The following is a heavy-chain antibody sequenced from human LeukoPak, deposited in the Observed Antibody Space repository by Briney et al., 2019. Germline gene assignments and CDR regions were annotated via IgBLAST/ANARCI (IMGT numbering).Heavy chain of an antibody. D-gene: IGHD3-10*01. V-gene: IGHV1-2*02. CDR2: INPMSGGT. Sequence: ASVKVSCKASGYTFTGYYLHWVRQAPGQGLEWMGWINPMSGGTNYAQKFQGRVTMTRDTSISTAYMELDSLRYDDTAVYYCARVTSDYCDFWGQGTLVTVSS. CDR3: ARVTSDYCDF. J-gene: IGHJ4*02. CDR1: GYTFTGYY.